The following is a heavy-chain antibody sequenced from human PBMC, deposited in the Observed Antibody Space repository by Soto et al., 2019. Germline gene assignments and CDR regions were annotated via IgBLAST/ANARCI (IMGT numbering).Heavy chain of an antibody. D-gene: IGHD1-1*01. CDR1: GFSLSTYG. V-gene: IGHV3-23*01. CDR3: AKRNGHGDH. J-gene: IGHJ4*02. Sequence: EVQLLESGGGLVQPGGSLRLSCTASGFSLSTYGVTWVRQAPGKGLEWVSGVSGGSGTTHYADSVKGRFTITTDNSENTEYLKMNSLSVEDTAVYYCAKRNGHGDHWGQGTLVTV. CDR2: VSGGSGTT.